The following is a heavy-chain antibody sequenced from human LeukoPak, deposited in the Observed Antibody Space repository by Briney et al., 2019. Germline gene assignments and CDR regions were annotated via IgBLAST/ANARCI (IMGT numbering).Heavy chain of an antibody. J-gene: IGHJ6*03. D-gene: IGHD3-3*01. V-gene: IGHV4-4*07. CDR1: GGSISSYY. CDR3: ARDTGPRDFYYYYYMDV. CDR2: IYTSGST. Sequence: SETLSLTCTVSGGSISSYYWSWIRQPAGKGLEWIGRIYTSGSTNYNPSLKSRVTMSVDTSKNQFSLKLSSVTTADTAVYYCARDTGPRDFYYYYYMDVWGKGTTVTVSS.